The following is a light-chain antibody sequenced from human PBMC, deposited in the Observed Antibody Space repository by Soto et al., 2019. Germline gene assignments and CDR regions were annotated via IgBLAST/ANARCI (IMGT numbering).Light chain of an antibody. CDR1: SSDVGGYNY. CDR3: TSYTSYSTLDV. Sequence: QSVLTQPASVSGSPGQSITISCTGTSSDVGGYNYVSWYQQHPDKAPKLMIYEVSNRPSGVSNRFSGSKSGHTASLTISGLQSEDEADYFCTSYTSYSTLDVFGTGNKVTVL. J-gene: IGLJ1*01. CDR2: EVS. V-gene: IGLV2-14*01.